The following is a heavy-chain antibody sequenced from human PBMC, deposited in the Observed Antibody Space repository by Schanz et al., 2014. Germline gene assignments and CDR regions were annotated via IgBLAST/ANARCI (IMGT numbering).Heavy chain of an antibody. CDR2: ISGYNGNT. V-gene: IGHV1-18*04. J-gene: IGHJ3*01. CDR1: GYTFRHYG. D-gene: IGHD5-12*01. Sequence: QVQLVQSGGEVKKPGASVKVSCKASGYTFRHYGISWLRQAPGQGLEWMGYISGYNGNTNYAPKVQDRVTMTTDTSKSTAYMELRSLRADDTAVYFCARDGGRDGYNLAFDVWGQGTLVTVSS. CDR3: ARDGGRDGYNLAFDV.